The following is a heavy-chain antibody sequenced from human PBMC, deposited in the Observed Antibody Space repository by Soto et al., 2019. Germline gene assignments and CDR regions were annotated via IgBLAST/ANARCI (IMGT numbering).Heavy chain of an antibody. CDR1: GFTFSSSA. CDR2: IVLGNGNT. D-gene: IGHD6-19*01. J-gene: IGHJ5*02. V-gene: IGHV1-58*01. Sequence: SVKVSCKASGFTFSSSAVQWVRQARGQRLEWIGWIVLGNGNTNYAQKFQERVTITRDMSTSTAYMEVRSLTSDDTAVYYCATRIGNIGWYWLDTWGQGTLVTVSS. CDR3: ATRIGNIGWYWLDT.